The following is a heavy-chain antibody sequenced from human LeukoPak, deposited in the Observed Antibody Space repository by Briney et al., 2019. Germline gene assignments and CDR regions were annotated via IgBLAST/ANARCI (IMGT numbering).Heavy chain of an antibody. Sequence: PGGSLRLSCAASGFTFSSYWMSWVRQAPGKGLEWVANIKRDGSEKYYVDSVKGRFTISRDNAKNSLYLQMNSLRAEDTAVYYCARDSITSGYQLLWIDYWGQGTLVTVSS. CDR3: ARDSITSGYQLLWIDY. CDR1: GFTFSSYW. V-gene: IGHV3-7*01. J-gene: IGHJ4*02. CDR2: IKRDGSEK. D-gene: IGHD2-2*01.